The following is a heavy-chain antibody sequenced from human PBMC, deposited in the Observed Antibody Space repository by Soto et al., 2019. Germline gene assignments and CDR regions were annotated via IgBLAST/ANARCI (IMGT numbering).Heavy chain of an antibody. V-gene: IGHV4-34*01. D-gene: IGHD2-2*01. CDR1: GGSFSGYY. CDR2: INHSGST. J-gene: IGHJ6*03. CDR3: ARGLSSVVPAAMRGRLPYYYYMDV. Sequence: SETLSLTCAVYGGSFSGYYWSWIRQPPGKGLEWIGEINHSGSTNYNPSLKSRVTISVDTSKNQFSLKLSSVTAADTAVYYCARGLSSVVPAAMRGRLPYYYYMDVWGKGTTVTVSS.